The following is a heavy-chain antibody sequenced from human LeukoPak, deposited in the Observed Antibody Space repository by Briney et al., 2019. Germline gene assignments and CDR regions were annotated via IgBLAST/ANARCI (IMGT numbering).Heavy chain of an antibody. CDR2: ISGSGGRT. V-gene: IGHV3-23*01. J-gene: IGHJ3*02. D-gene: IGHD4-17*01. CDR3: ARDPDDYGDPDAFDM. Sequence: PGGSLRLSCAASGFTFRTLAMNWVRQAPGKGLEWVSTISGSGGRTYYADSVKGRFTISREKSKNTLYMQMNSLRFKDTAVYYCARDPDDYGDPDAFDMWGQGTMVTVSS. CDR1: GFTFRTLA.